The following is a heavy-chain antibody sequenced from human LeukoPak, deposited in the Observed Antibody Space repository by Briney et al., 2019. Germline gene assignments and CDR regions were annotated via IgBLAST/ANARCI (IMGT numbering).Heavy chain of an antibody. D-gene: IGHD4-17*01. J-gene: IGHJ4*02. V-gene: IGHV3-23*01. CDR1: GFTFSRYG. CDR3: ACLRGPSDY. Sequence: GGTLRLSCAASGFTFSRYGMSWVRQAPGKGLEWVSAISGSGGSTYYADSVKGRFTISRDNSKNTLYLQMNSLRAEDTAVYFCACLRGPSDYWGQGTLVTVSS. CDR2: ISGSGGST.